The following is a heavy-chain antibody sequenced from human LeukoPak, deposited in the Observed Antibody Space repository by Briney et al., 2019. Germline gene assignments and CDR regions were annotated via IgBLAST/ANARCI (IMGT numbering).Heavy chain of an antibody. J-gene: IGHJ4*02. Sequence: ETLSLTCTVSGGSISTSNYYWMHWVRQAPGKGLVWVPRIKSDGSTTTYGDSVKGRFTISRDNAKNTLYLQMNSLRAEDTGVYYCARGYNLVWIFSGDYWGQGTLVTVSS. V-gene: IGHV3-74*01. CDR3: ARGYNLVWIFSGDY. D-gene: IGHD2-2*03. CDR1: GGSISTSNYYW. CDR2: IKSDGSTT.